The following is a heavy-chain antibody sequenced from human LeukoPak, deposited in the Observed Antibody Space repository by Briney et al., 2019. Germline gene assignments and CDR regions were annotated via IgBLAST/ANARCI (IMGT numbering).Heavy chain of an antibody. Sequence: GGSLRLSCAASGFTFSGSAMHWVRQASGKGLEWVGRIRSKANSDATAYAASVKGRFTISRDDSKNTAYLQMNSLKTEDTAVYYCTRGRYCSSTSCENYYYYYMDVWGKGTTVTVSS. CDR1: GFTFSGSA. CDR2: IRSKANSDAT. J-gene: IGHJ6*03. D-gene: IGHD2-2*01. CDR3: TRGRYCSSTSCENYYYYYMDV. V-gene: IGHV3-73*01.